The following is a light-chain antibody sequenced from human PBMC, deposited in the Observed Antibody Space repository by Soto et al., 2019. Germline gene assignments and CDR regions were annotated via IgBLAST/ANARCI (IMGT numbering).Light chain of an antibody. CDR2: SNN. CDR1: NSNIGRNT. V-gene: IGLV1-44*01. J-gene: IGLJ2*01. CDR3: AAWDESPNVPV. Sequence: QSVLTQPPSASGTPGQRVTIYCSGSNSNIGRNTVNWYQQLPGAAPNLLIYSNNERPSGVPDRFSGSKSGTSASLAISGLQSEDEADYYCAAWDESPNVPVFGGGTKLTVL.